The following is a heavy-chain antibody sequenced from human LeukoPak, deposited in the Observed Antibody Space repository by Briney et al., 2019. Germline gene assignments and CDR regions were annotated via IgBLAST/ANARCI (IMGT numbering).Heavy chain of an antibody. CDR2: ISYDGSNK. J-gene: IGHJ4*02. Sequence: GGSLRLSCGDSGFTFSTFAMTWVRQAPGKGLEWVAVISYDGSNKYYADSVKGRFTISRDNSKNTLYLQMNSLRAEDTAVYYCAKALSQQWLVQGLGYWGQGTLVTVSS. CDR1: GFTFSTFA. V-gene: IGHV3-30*18. CDR3: AKALSQQWLVQGLGY. D-gene: IGHD6-19*01.